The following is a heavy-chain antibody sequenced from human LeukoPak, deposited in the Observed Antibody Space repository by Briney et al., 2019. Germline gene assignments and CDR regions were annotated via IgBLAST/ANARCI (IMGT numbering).Heavy chain of an antibody. CDR3: ARVYGDYYYYGMDV. D-gene: IGHD3-10*02. J-gene: IGHJ6*02. CDR1: GFTFSSYA. V-gene: IGHV3-23*01. Sequence: GGSLRLSCAASGFTFSSYAMSWVRQAPGKGLEWVSAISGSGGSTYYADSVKGRFTISRDNAKNSLYLQMNSLRAEDTAVYYCARVYGDYYYYGMDVWGQGTTVTVSS. CDR2: ISGSGGST.